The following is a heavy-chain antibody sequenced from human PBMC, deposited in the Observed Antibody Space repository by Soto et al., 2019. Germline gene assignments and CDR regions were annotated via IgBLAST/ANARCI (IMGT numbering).Heavy chain of an antibody. CDR3: AKRRGAGGHFDY. Sequence: DVQLLESGGGLVQPAGSLRLSCAASGFTFSTYAMGWVRQGPGKGLEWVAVVSIGGSTHYEDSVRGRFTTSRDNSKNTLTLQMNSLTAGDTAVYFCAKRRGAGGHFDYWGQGALVTVSS. V-gene: IGHV3-23*01. J-gene: IGHJ4*02. CDR2: VSIGGST. CDR1: GFTFSTYA. D-gene: IGHD2-15*01.